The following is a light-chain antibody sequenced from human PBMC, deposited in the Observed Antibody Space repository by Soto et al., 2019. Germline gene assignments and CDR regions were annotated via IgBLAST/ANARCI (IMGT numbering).Light chain of an antibody. CDR1: SSNLGSGFD. CDR2: YND. V-gene: IGLV1-40*01. CDR3: QSYDSSLSGHVV. J-gene: IGLJ2*01. Sequence: QSVLTQPPSVSGAPGQRVTISCTGSSSNLGSGFDVQWYQQLPGTVPKLLIYYNDNRPSGVPDRFSGSKSGTSASLAITGLQADDEADYYCQSYDSSLSGHVVFGGGTKVTVL.